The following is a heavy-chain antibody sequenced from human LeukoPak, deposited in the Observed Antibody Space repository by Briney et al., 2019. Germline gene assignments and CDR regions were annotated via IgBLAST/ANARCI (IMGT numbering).Heavy chain of an antibody. V-gene: IGHV3-7*01. CDR3: ARENFSSGSDYFDY. Sequence: GGSMRLSCAASGFTFSSYWMSWVRQAPGKGLEWVANIKQDGSEKYYVDSVKGRFTISRDNAKNSLYLQMNSLRAEDTAVYYCARENFSSGSDYFDYWGQGTLVTVSS. CDR2: IKQDGSEK. D-gene: IGHD2-15*01. J-gene: IGHJ4*02. CDR1: GFTFSSYW.